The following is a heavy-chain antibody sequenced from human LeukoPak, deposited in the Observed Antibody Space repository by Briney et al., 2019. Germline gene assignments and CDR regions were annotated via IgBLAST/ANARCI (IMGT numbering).Heavy chain of an antibody. Sequence: ASVKVSCKASGYTFTSYGLSWVRQAPGQGLEWMGWISAYNGNTNYAQKLQGRVTMTTDTSTSTAYMELRSLRSEDTAVYYCARGKQDIVVVVAAHYYYYGMDVWGQGTTVTVSS. CDR1: GYTFTSYG. J-gene: IGHJ6*02. CDR2: ISAYNGNT. V-gene: IGHV1-18*01. CDR3: ARGKQDIVVVVAAHYYYYGMDV. D-gene: IGHD2-15*01.